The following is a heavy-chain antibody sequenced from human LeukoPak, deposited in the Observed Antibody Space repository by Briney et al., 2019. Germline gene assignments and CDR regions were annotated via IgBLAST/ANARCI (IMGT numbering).Heavy chain of an antibody. D-gene: IGHD3-3*01. V-gene: IGHV3-21*01. CDR2: ISSSSSYI. CDR1: GFTFSSYS. J-gene: IGHJ4*02. CDR3: ARDFGRVVPIGDYFDY. Sequence: GGSLRLSCAASGFTFSSYSMNWVRQAPGNGLEWVSSISSSSSYIYYADSVKGRFTISRDNAKNSLYLQMNSLRAEDTAVYYCARDFGRVVPIGDYFDYWGQGTLVTVSS.